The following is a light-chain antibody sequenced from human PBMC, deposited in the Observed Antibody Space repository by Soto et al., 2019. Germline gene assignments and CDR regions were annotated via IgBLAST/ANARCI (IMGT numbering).Light chain of an antibody. V-gene: IGLV2-8*01. J-gene: IGLJ2*01. CDR1: SSDVGGYNS. CDR3: SSYAGTKNLL. CDR2: KVS. Sequence: QSALTQPPSASGSPGQSVTISCTGTSSDVGGYNSVSWYQQHPGKAPKLMIYKVSKRPSGVPDRFSASKSDNTASLTVSGLQAEDEADYYCSSYAGTKNLLFGGGTKVTVL.